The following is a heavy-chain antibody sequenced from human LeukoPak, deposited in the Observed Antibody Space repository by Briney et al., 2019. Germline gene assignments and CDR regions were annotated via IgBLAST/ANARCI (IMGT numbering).Heavy chain of an antibody. J-gene: IGHJ4*02. CDR3: ARDAYDILTGYRYFDY. Sequence: PGGSLRLSCAASGFTFSDYYMSWIRQAPGKGLEWVSYISSSGSPIYYADSVKGRFTISRDNAKNSLYLQMNSLRAEDTAVYYCARDAYDILTGYRYFDYWGQGTLVTVSS. V-gene: IGHV3-11*01. CDR1: GFTFSDYY. D-gene: IGHD3-9*01. CDR2: ISSSGSPI.